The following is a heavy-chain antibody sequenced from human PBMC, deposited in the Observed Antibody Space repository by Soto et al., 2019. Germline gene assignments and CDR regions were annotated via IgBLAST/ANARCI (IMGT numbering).Heavy chain of an antibody. CDR1: VVSISNADYY. Sequence: PSEPLSLTCTFSVVSISNADYYCSWFRQPPWKGLEWIGYIYYSGSTYYNPSLKSRVTISLDTSKNQFSLRLSSVTAADTAVYYFASGLMVSVALYTSDDWGQGPLGTGS. CDR2: IYYSGST. CDR3: ASGLMVSVALYTSDD. V-gene: IGHV4-30-4*01. D-gene: IGHD2-8*01. J-gene: IGHJ4*02.